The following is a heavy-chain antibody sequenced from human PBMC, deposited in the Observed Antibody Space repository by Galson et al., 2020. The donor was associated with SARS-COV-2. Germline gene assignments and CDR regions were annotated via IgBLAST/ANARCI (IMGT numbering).Heavy chain of an antibody. CDR3: ARQIWFGEPLDY. CDR2: IWYDGSNK. D-gene: IGHD3-10*01. CDR1: GFTFSSYG. V-gene: IGHV3-33*01. Sequence: GGSLRLSCAASGFTFSSYGMHWVRQAPGKGLEWVAVIWYDGSNKYYADSVKGRFTISRDNSKNTLYLQMNSLRAEDTAVYYCARQIWFGEPLDYWGQGTLVTVSS. J-gene: IGHJ4*02.